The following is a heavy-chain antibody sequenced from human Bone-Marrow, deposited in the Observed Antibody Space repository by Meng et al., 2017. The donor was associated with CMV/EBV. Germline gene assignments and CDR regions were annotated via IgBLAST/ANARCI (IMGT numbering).Heavy chain of an antibody. V-gene: IGHV1-2*02. CDR2: INPNSGGT. D-gene: IGHD6-13*01. CDR1: GYTFTGYY. Sequence: ASVKVSCKASGYTFTGYYMHWVRQAPGQGLEWMGWINPNSGGTDYAQNFQGRVTMTRDTSITAAYMELYSLRADDTAVYYCAAAPGDYWGQGTLVTVPS. CDR3: AAAPGDY. J-gene: IGHJ4*02.